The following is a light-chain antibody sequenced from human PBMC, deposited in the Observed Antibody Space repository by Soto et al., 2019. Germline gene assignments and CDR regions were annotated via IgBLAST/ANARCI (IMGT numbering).Light chain of an antibody. CDR3: QVRDSSSDHMV. J-gene: IGLJ3*02. V-gene: IGLV3-21*02. Sequence: SYELTQPPSVSVAPGQTASITCGGSNIGNESVHWYQQRPGQAPVVVVYDDDIRPSGIPERFSGSNSGNTATLSISRVGAGDEADYYCQVRDSSSDHMVFGGGTKLTVL. CDR2: DDD. CDR1: NIGNES.